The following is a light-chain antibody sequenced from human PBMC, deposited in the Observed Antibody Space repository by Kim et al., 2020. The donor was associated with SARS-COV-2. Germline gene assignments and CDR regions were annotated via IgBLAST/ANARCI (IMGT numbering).Light chain of an antibody. J-gene: IGKJ2*01. CDR3: QQYDTYSPIT. CDR2: KAS. CDR1: QSISTW. Sequence: DIQMTQFPSTLSASVGDRVTMTCWASQSISTWLAWYQQKPGKAPKLLIYKASTLQSGVPSRFSGSGSRTEFTLTITSLQPDDSATYYCQQYDTYSPITFGQGTKL. V-gene: IGKV1-5*03.